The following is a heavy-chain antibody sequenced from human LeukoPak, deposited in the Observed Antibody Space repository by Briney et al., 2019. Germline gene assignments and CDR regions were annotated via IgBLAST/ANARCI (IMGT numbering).Heavy chain of an antibody. CDR3: ATKTYQLELEWS. CDR1: GYTFTSYG. J-gene: IGHJ4*02. Sequence: SVKVSCKASGYTFTSYGISWVRQAPGQGLEWMGRIIPILGIANYAQKFQGRVTITADKSTSTAYMELSSLRSEDTAVYYCATKTYQLELEWSWGQGTLVTVSS. V-gene: IGHV1-69*04. D-gene: IGHD1-1*01. CDR2: IIPILGIA.